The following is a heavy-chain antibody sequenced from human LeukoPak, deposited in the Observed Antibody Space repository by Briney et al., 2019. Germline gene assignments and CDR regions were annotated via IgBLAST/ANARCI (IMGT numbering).Heavy chain of an antibody. CDR2: ISGSGGST. CDR1: GFTFSSYA. V-gene: IGHV3-23*01. Sequence: GGSLRLSCAASGFTFSSYAMSWVRQAPGKGLEWVSAISGSGGSTYYADSVKGRFTISRDNSKNTLYLQMNSLRAEDTAVYYCAKGSGIAVAGIGGSYFDYWGQGTLVTDSS. CDR3: AKGSGIAVAGIGGSYFDY. J-gene: IGHJ4*02. D-gene: IGHD6-19*01.